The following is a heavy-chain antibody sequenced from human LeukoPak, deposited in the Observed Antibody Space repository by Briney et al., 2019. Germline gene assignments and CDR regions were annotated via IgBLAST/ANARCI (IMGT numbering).Heavy chain of an antibody. CDR3: AKILSGTYSFDL. J-gene: IGHJ4*02. V-gene: IGHV3-23*01. CDR1: GFSFRSYS. CDR2: ITGSSSYI. Sequence: QPGGSLRLSCAASGFSFRSYSMDWVRQAPGKGLEWVSSITGSSSYISYADSVKGRFTISRDNSKNTLYLQMYSLRAEDTAVYYCAKILSGTYSFDLWGQGTLVTVSS. D-gene: IGHD1-26*01.